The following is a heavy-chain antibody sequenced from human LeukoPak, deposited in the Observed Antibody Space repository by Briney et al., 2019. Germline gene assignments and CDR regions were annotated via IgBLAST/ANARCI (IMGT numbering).Heavy chain of an antibody. D-gene: IGHD6-13*01. J-gene: IGHJ4*02. CDR1: GFTFSSHG. CDR2: ISGSGGST. CDR3: AKYPGIAAAGAFDY. Sequence: PGGSLRLSCAASGFTFSSHGVNWVRQAPGKGLEWVSAISGSGGSTYYADSVKGRFTISRDNSKNTLYLQMNSLRAEDTAVYYCAKYPGIAAAGAFDYWGQGTLVTVYS. V-gene: IGHV3-23*01.